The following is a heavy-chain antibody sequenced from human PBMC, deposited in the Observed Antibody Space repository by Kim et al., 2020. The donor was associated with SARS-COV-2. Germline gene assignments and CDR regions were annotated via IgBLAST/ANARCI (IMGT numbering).Heavy chain of an antibody. V-gene: IGHV2-5*02. J-gene: IGHJ4*02. CDR2: IYWDNDK. CDR1: GFSLSTSGVA. Sequence: SGPTLVNPTQTLTLTCTFSGFSLSTSGVAVGWIRPPPGKALEWLALIYWDNDKRYSPSLKRRLTITKDTSKNQVVLTMTNMDPVDTATYYCAHRPGSGTYAYFDFWGQGTLVMVSS. D-gene: IGHD3-16*01. CDR3: AHRPGSGTYAYFDF.